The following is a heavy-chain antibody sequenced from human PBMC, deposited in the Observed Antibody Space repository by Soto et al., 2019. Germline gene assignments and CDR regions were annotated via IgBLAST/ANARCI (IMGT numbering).Heavy chain of an antibody. CDR2: IWYDGSNK. J-gene: IGHJ1*01. D-gene: IGHD2-2*01. V-gene: IGHV3-33*01. CDR3: ARDAYCSSNTCYLRALGYFHH. CDR1: GFTFSSFG. Sequence: GGSLRLSXAASGFTFSSFGMHWVRQAPGKGLEWVAVIWYDGSNKYYADSVKGRFTISRDNSKNTLYLQMNSLRAEDTAVYYCARDAYCSSNTCYLRALGYFHHWGQGTLVTVSS.